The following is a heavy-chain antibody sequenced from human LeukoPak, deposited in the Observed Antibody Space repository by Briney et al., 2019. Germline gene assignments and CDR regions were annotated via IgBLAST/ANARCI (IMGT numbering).Heavy chain of an antibody. V-gene: IGHV4-59*01. J-gene: IGHJ5*02. CDR1: GGSISSYY. CDR2: IYYSGST. D-gene: IGHD5-12*01. Sequence: PSETLSLTCTVSGGSISSYYWSWIRQPPGKGLEWIGYIYYSGSTNYNPSLKSRVTISVDTSKNQFSLKLSSVTAADTAVYYCAIDTNSGYDYRWFDPWGQGTLVTVSS. CDR3: AIDTNSGYDYRWFDP.